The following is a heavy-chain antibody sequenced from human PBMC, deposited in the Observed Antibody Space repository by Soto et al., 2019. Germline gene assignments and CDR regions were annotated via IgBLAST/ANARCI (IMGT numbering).Heavy chain of an antibody. CDR1: GGTFSSYA. J-gene: IGHJ6*02. CDR3: ARERVRFLGSPYGMDV. D-gene: IGHD3-3*01. V-gene: IGHV1-69*13. Sequence: ASVNVSCKASGGTFSSYAISWVRQAPGQGLEWMGGIIPIFGTANHAQKFQGRVTITADESTSTAYMELSRLRSDDTAVYYCARERVRFLGSPYGMDVWGQGTTVTVSS. CDR2: IIPIFGTA.